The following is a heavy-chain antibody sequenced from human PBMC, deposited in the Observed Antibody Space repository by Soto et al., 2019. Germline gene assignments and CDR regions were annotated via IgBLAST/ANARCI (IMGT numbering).Heavy chain of an antibody. Sequence: RGESLKISCKGSGYSFTSYWIAWVRQMPGKGLEWMGIIYPGDSDTRYSPSFQGQVTISADKSISTAYLQWSSLKASDTAMYYFARTSAAGKYYYGMDVWGQGTTVTVSS. CDR1: GYSFTSYW. V-gene: IGHV5-51*01. J-gene: IGHJ6*02. D-gene: IGHD6-13*01. CDR2: IYPGDSDT. CDR3: ARTSAAGKYYYGMDV.